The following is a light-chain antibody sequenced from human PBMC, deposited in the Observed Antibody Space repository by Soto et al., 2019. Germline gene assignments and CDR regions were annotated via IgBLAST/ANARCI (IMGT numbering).Light chain of an antibody. CDR3: GSWDSSLSAYV. V-gene: IGLV1-51*01. J-gene: IGLJ1*01. CDR1: SSNIGGNS. CDR2: DDN. Sequence: VLTQPPSVSAAPGQKVTISCSGSSSNIGGNSVSWYQQLPGTAPKLLIYDDNKRPSGIPDRFSGSKSGTSATLGITGFQTGDEADYYCGSWDSSLSAYVFGTGTKVT.